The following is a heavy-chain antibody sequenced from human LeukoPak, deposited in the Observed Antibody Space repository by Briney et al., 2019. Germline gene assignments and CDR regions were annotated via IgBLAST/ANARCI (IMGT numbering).Heavy chain of an antibody. CDR3: ARSLRGYYGSGSYSPVPWFDP. CDR1: GYTFTSYD. D-gene: IGHD3-10*01. Sequence: ASVKVSCKASGYTFTSYDINWVRQATGQGLEWMGWMNPNSGNTGYAQKFQGRVTITRNTSISTAYMELSSLRSEDTAVYYCARSLRGYYGSGSYSPVPWFDPWGQGTLVTVSS. V-gene: IGHV1-8*03. CDR2: MNPNSGNT. J-gene: IGHJ5*02.